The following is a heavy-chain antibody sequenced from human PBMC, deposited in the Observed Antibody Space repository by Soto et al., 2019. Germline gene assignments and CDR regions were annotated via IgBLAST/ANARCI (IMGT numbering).Heavy chain of an antibody. CDR3: ARAYSSSWSIAEYFQH. Sequence: ASVKVSCKASGYTFTSYYMHWVRQAPGQGLEWMGIINPSGGSTSYAQKFQGRVTITADESTSTAYMELSSLRSEDTAVYYCARAYSSSWSIAEYFQHWGQGTLVTVSS. D-gene: IGHD6-13*01. J-gene: IGHJ1*01. CDR2: INPSGGST. V-gene: IGHV1-46*01. CDR1: GYTFTSYY.